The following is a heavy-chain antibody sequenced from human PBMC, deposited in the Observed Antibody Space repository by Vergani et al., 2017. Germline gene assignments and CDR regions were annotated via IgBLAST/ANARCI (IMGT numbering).Heavy chain of an antibody. Sequence: QVQLVESGGGVVQPGRSLRLSCAASGFTFSSYAMHWVRQAPGKGLEWVAVISYDGSNKYYADSVKGRFTISRDNSKNTLYLQMNSLRAEDTAVYYCANGEGEYCSSTSCRNAFDIWGQGTMVTVSS. D-gene: IGHD2-2*01. CDR1: GFTFSSYA. V-gene: IGHV3-30-3*01. CDR2: ISYDGSNK. CDR3: ANGEGEYCSSTSCRNAFDI. J-gene: IGHJ3*02.